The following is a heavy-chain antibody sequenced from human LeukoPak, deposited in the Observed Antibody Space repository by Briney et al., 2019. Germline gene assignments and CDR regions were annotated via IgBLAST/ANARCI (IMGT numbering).Heavy chain of an antibody. V-gene: IGHV1-2*02. D-gene: IGHD6-19*01. J-gene: IGHJ4*02. CDR2: INPNSGGT. CDR1: GYTFTGYY. CDR3: ARVEGIAVAGTPFDY. Sequence: GASVKVSCKASGYTFTGYYMHWVRQAPGQGLEWMGWINPNSGGTNYAQKFQGRVTMTRDTSISTAYMELSRLRSDDTAVYYCARVEGIAVAGTPFDYWGQGTLVTVSS.